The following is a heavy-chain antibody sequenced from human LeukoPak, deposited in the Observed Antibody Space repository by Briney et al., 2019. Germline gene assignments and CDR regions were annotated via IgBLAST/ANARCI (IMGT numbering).Heavy chain of an antibody. D-gene: IGHD3-10*01. CDR2: IWNDGSNK. Sequence: GGSLRLSCAASGFTFSIYGMHWVRQAPGKGLEWVAVIWNDGSNKYYADSVKGRFTISRDNSKNTLYLQMNSLRAEDSAVYSCARASGPFDYWGQGTLVTVSS. J-gene: IGHJ4*02. V-gene: IGHV3-33*01. CDR1: GFTFSIYG. CDR3: ARASGPFDY.